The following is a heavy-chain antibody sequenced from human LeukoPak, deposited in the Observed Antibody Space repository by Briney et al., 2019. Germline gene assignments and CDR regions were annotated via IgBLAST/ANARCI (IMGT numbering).Heavy chain of an antibody. V-gene: IGHV4-59*01. CDR1: GGSMNTYY. CDR2: IYYGGST. CDR3: ARTSVAGAGDY. Sequence: KPSETLSLTCTVSGGSMNTYYWSWIRQPPGKGLEWIGYIYYGGSTNYSPSLKSRVTISVDTPKNQFSLRLSSVTAADTAVYYCARTSVAGAGDYWGQGTLVTVSS. J-gene: IGHJ4*02. D-gene: IGHD6-19*01.